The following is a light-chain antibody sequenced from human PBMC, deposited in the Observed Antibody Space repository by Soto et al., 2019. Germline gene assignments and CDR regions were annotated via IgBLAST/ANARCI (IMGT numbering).Light chain of an antibody. J-gene: IGKJ1*01. CDR2: KVS. Sequence: DVVMPQSPLALPVTLGQPASISCRSSHSLVYSAGSTYLNWFQQRPGQSPRRLIYKVSNRDSGVPDRVSGSGSGTNFTLKISRVEAEDVGVYYCVQFTHWPWTFGQGNKVE. CDR3: VQFTHWPWT. CDR1: HSLVYSAGSTY. V-gene: IGKV2-30*01.